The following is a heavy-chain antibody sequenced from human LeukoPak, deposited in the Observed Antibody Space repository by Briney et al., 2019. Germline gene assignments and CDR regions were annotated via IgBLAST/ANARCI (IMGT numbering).Heavy chain of an antibody. J-gene: IGHJ4*02. CDR3: ARGGLTGTAFKDLDY. V-gene: IGHV4-31*03. D-gene: IGHD1-20*01. Sequence: SETLSLTCTVSGGSISSGGYYWSWIRQHPGKGLEWIGYIYYSGSTYYNPSLKSRVTISVDTSKNQFSLKLSSVTAADTAVYYCARGGLTGTAFKDLDYWGQGTLVTVSS. CDR1: GGSISSGGYY. CDR2: IYYSGST.